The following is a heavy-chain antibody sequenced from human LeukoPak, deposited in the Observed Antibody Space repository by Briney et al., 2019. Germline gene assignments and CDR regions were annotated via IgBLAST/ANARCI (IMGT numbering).Heavy chain of an antibody. CDR1: GGTFSNYA. CDR3: ASGGVDIVATWVS. V-gene: IGHV1-69*06. CDR2: IIPIFGTT. D-gene: IGHD5-12*01. J-gene: IGHJ5*02. Sequence: GASVKVSCKASGGTFSNYAISWVRQAPGQGLEWMGGIIPIFGTTNYAQKFQGRVTITADKSTSTAYMELSSLRSEDTAVYYCASGGVDIVATWVSWGQGTLVTVSS.